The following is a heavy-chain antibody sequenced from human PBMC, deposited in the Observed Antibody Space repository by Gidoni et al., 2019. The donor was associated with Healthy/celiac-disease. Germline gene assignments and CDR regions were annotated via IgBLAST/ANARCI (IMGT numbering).Heavy chain of an antibody. J-gene: IGHJ2*01. Sequence: QVTLKESGPVLVKPTETLTLTCTVSGFSLSNARMGVSWIRQPPGKALEWLAHIFSNDEKSYSTSLKSRLTISKDTSKSQVVLTMTNMDPVDTATYYCARAPRAYCGGDCSTPNWYFDLWGRGTLVTVSS. CDR3: ARAPRAYCGGDCSTPNWYFDL. D-gene: IGHD2-21*02. V-gene: IGHV2-26*01. CDR2: IFSNDEK. CDR1: GFSLSNARMG.